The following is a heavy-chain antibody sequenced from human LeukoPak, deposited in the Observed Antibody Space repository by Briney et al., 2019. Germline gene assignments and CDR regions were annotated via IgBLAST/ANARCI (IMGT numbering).Heavy chain of an antibody. CDR1: GGTFSSYA. D-gene: IGHD1-14*01. CDR2: ITPIFGTA. V-gene: IGHV1-69*01. J-gene: IGHJ6*03. CDR3: ARDHTESSRYHYYYYMDV. Sequence: ASVKVSCKASGGTFSSYAISWVRQAPGQGLEWMGGITPIFGTANYAQKFQGRVTITADESTSTAYMELSSLRSEDTAVYYCARDHTESSRYHYYYYMDVWGKGTTVTVSS.